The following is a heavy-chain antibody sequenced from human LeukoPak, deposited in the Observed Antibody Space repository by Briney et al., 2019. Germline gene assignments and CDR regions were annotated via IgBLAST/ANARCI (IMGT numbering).Heavy chain of an antibody. V-gene: IGHV3-66*01. J-gene: IGHJ4*02. CDR2: IYSGGST. Sequence: GGSLRLSCAASGFTVSSNYMSWVRQAPGKGLEWVSVIYSGGSTYYADSVKGRFTISRDNSKNTLYPQMNSLRAEDTAVYYCARANHGVADYWGQGTLVTVSS. CDR1: GFTVSSNY. CDR3: ARANHGVADY. D-gene: IGHD1-14*01.